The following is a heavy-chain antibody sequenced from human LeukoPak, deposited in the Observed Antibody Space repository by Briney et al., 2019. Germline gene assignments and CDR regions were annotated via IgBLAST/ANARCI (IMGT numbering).Heavy chain of an antibody. CDR2: IIPIFGTA. Sequence: GSSVKVSCKASGGTFSNYAISWVRQAPGQGLEWMGGIIPIFGTANYAQKFQGRVTITADESTSTAYMELSSLRSEDTAVYYCARDLRYCTNGVCYTTFDPWGQGTLVTVSS. CDR1: GGTFSNYA. J-gene: IGHJ5*02. V-gene: IGHV1-69*01. D-gene: IGHD2-8*01. CDR3: ARDLRYCTNGVCYTTFDP.